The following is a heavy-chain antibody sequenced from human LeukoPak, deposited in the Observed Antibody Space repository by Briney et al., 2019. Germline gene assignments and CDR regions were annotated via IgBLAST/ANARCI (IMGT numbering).Heavy chain of an antibody. CDR1: GFTFDDYA. V-gene: IGHV3-9*01. Sequence: GRSLRLSCAASGFTFDDYAMHWVRQAPGKGLEWVSGISWNSGSIGYADSVKGRFTISRDNAKMSLYLQMGSLRAEDTAVYYCARGDGGYYYGMDVWGQGTTVPVS. CDR3: ARGDGGYYYGMDV. CDR2: ISWNSGSI. J-gene: IGHJ6*02.